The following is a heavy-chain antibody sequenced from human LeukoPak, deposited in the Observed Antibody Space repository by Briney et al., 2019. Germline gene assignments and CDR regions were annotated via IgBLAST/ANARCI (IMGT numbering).Heavy chain of an antibody. CDR1: GFTFSSYS. J-gene: IGHJ4*02. Sequence: GGSLRLSCAASGFTFSSYSMNWVRQAPGKGLEWVSSISSSSSYIYYADSVKGRFTISRDNAKNSLYLQMNSLRAEDTAVYYCARDFVSTAMADYYFDYWGQGTLVTVSS. CDR3: ARDFVSTAMADYYFDY. V-gene: IGHV3-21*01. CDR2: ISSSSSYI. D-gene: IGHD5-18*01.